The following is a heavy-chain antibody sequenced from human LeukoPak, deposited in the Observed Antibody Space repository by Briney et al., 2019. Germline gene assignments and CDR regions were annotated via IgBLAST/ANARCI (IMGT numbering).Heavy chain of an antibody. D-gene: IGHD5-18*01. CDR1: GYTFTSYY. Sequence: GASVKVSCKASGYTFTSYYMHWVRQAPGQGLKWMGIINPSGGSTSYAQKFQGRVTMTRDTSTSTVYMELSSLRSEDTAVYYCAREGDVDTATWHWFDPWRQGTLVTVSS. V-gene: IGHV1-46*01. CDR3: AREGDVDTATWHWFDP. CDR2: INPSGGST. J-gene: IGHJ5*02.